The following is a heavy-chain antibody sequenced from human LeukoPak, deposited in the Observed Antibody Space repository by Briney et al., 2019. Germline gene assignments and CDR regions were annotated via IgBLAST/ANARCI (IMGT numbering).Heavy chain of an antibody. CDR3: AKDQIVVVPAAHKVNWFDP. CDR2: IRYDGSNK. Sequence: GGSLRLSCAASAFTFSSYGMHWVRQAPGKGLEWVAFIRYDGSNKYYADSVKGRFTISRDNSKNTLYLQMNSLRAEDTAVYYCAKDQIVVVPAAHKVNWFDPWGQGTLVTVSS. V-gene: IGHV3-30*02. CDR1: AFTFSSYG. J-gene: IGHJ5*02. D-gene: IGHD2-2*01.